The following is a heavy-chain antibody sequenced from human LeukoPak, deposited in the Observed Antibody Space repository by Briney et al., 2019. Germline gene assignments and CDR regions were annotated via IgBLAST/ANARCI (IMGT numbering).Heavy chain of an antibody. V-gene: IGHV4-61*01. Sequence: SETLSLTCTVSGYSISSGYYWGWIRQPPGKGLEWIGYIYYSVTSDYNPSLKSRVTMSVDMSTNQISLKLSSVTAADTAVYYCARGSGGDGSGSLWGRGTLVTVSS. CDR3: ARGSGGDGSGSL. J-gene: IGHJ4*02. CDR2: IYYSVTS. CDR1: GYSISSGYY. D-gene: IGHD3-10*01.